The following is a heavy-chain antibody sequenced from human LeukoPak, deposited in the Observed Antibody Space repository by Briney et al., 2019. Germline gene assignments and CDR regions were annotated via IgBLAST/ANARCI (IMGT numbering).Heavy chain of an antibody. CDR1: GGSISSYY. CDR2: IYYSGST. D-gene: IGHD6-19*01. Sequence: SETLSLTCTVSGGSISSYYWSWIRQHPGKGLEWIGYIYYSGSTYYNPSLKSRVTISVDTSKNQFSLKLSSVAAADTAVYYCARGSIAVHWFDPWGQGTLVTVSS. J-gene: IGHJ5*02. CDR3: ARGSIAVHWFDP. V-gene: IGHV4-59*06.